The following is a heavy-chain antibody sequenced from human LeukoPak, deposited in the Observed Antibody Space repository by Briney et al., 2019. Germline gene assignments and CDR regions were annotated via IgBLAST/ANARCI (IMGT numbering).Heavy chain of an antibody. Sequence: SSVKVSCKASGGTFSSYAISWVRQAPAQGLEWMGRIIPIFGTANYAQKFQGRVTMTTDESTSTAYMELSRLRSEDTAVYYCARDAYYDSSGYYLLFDYWGQGTLVTVSS. J-gene: IGHJ4*02. D-gene: IGHD3-22*01. CDR3: ARDAYYDSSGYYLLFDY. CDR2: IIPIFGTA. CDR1: GGTFSSYA. V-gene: IGHV1-69*05.